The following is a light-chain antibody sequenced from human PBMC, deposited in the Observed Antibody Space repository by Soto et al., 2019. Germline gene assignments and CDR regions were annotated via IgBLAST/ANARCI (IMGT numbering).Light chain of an antibody. J-gene: IGLJ3*02. V-gene: IGLV1-40*01. CDR3: QSYDGSLSGWV. CDR2: GNS. CDR1: SSNIGAGYD. Sequence: QSVLTQPPSVSGAPGQRVTISCTGSSSNIGAGYDVHWYQQLPGTAPKLLIYGNSNRPSGVPDRFSGSKSGTSASLAITGLQAEDEADDYCQSYDGSLSGWVFGGGTKVTVL.